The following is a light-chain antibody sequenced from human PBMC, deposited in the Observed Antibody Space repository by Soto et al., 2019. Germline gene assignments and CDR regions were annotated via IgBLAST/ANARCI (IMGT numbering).Light chain of an antibody. CDR3: QQYSAWPLT. CDR2: GAS. Sequence: EIVMTQSPAILSVSPGERDTLFCRASPSVRSNFLAWYQHKPGQAPGLLIHGASTRATGVPARFSGSASETEFTLTISSLQSEDFAVYYCQQYSAWPLTFGGGTKVEIK. V-gene: IGKV3-15*01. J-gene: IGKJ4*01. CDR1: PSVRSN.